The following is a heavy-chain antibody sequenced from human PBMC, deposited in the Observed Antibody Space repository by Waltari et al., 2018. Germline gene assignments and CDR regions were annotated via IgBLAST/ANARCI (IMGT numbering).Heavy chain of an antibody. CDR3: ARDRGRGLYLDS. D-gene: IGHD2-15*01. Sequence: QLQLQESGPGLVKPSGTLSLTCTVSGDSXXXXYLWNWVRQSPDKGLEWIGQIHPVGRTNYNPSLEIRVTVSIDMSNNQFSLKLTSATAADTAVYYCARDRGRGLYLDSWGQGTLVTVSP. J-gene: IGHJ4*02. CDR1: GDSXXXXYL. V-gene: IGHV4-4*02. CDR2: IHPVGRT.